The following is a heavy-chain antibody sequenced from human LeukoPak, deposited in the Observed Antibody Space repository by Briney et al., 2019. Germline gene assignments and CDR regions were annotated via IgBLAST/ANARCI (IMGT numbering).Heavy chain of an antibody. D-gene: IGHD5-24*01. J-gene: IGHJ4*02. Sequence: PSETLSLTCAVYGGSFSGYYWSWIRQPPGKGLEWIGEINHSGSTNYNPSLKSRVTISVDTSKNQFSLKLSSVTAADTAVYYCARVRDGYNFRLAYFDYWGQGTLVTVSS. CDR2: INHSGST. V-gene: IGHV4-34*01. CDR3: ARVRDGYNFRLAYFDY. CDR1: GGSFSGYY.